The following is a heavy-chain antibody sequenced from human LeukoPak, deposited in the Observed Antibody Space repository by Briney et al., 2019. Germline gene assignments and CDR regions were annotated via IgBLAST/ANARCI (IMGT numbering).Heavy chain of an antibody. CDR1: GFTFSSYG. CDR2: ISYDGSNK. Sequence: GRSLRLSCAASGFTFSSYGMHWVRQAPGKGLEWVAVISYDGSNKYYADSVKGRFTISRDNAKNSLYLQMSSLRAEDTAVYYCARFVGGEAAGRYWGQGTLVTVSS. V-gene: IGHV3-30*03. J-gene: IGHJ4*02. CDR3: ARFVGGEAAGRY. D-gene: IGHD6-13*01.